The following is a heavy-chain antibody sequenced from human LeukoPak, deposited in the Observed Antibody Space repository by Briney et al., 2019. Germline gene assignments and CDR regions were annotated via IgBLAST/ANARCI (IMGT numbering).Heavy chain of an antibody. D-gene: IGHD2-2*01. J-gene: IGHJ4*02. V-gene: IGHV4-4*02. CDR3: ARAPGGYCSSTSCRLDY. CDR2: IYHSGST. Sequence: SETLSLTCAVSGGSISSSNWWSWVRQPPGKGPEWIGEIYHSGSTNYNPSLKSRVTISVDKSKNQFSLKLSSVTAADTAVYYCARAPGGYCSSTSCRLDYWGQGTLVTVSS. CDR1: GGSISSSNW.